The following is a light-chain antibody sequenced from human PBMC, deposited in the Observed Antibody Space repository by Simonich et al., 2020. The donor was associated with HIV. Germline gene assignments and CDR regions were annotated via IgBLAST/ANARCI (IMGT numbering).Light chain of an antibody. Sequence: DIVMTQSPDSLAVSLGERATIHCKSSQSVLYSSNNKNYLAWYQQKSGQPPKLLIYWASTRESGVPDRFSGSGSGTDFTLTISSLQAEDVAVYYCQQYNTTPYTFGQGTKLEIK. J-gene: IGKJ2*01. CDR3: QQYNTTPYT. V-gene: IGKV4-1*01. CDR1: QSVLYSSNNKNY. CDR2: WAS.